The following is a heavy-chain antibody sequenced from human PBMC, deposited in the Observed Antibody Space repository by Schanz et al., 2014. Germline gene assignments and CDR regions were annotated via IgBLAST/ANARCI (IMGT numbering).Heavy chain of an antibody. Sequence: QVQLVQSGAEVKKPGSSVKVSCKASGGTFSSFGINWVRQAPGQGLEWMGRIIPSLGLAKYEQKFQDKVTITADTSTTTAYMELSGLRSEDTAVYYCARDFSAYVGNYFDYWGQGTLVTVSS. V-gene: IGHV1-69*04. CDR3: ARDFSAYVGNYFDY. J-gene: IGHJ4*02. D-gene: IGHD5-12*01. CDR1: GGTFSSFG. CDR2: IIPSLGLA.